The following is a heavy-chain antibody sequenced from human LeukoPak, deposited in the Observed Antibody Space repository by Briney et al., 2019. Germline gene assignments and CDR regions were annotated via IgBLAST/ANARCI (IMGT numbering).Heavy chain of an antibody. CDR2: ISSSGSII. CDR1: GFTFSSYE. Sequence: PGGSLRLSCAASGFTFSSYEMNWVRQAPGKGLKWVSYISSSGSIIYYADSVKSRFTISRDNAKNSLYLQMNSLRAEDTAVYYCAREMYSYGFYYYYYGMDVWGQGTTVTVSS. D-gene: IGHD5-18*01. J-gene: IGHJ6*02. V-gene: IGHV3-48*03. CDR3: AREMYSYGFYYYYYGMDV.